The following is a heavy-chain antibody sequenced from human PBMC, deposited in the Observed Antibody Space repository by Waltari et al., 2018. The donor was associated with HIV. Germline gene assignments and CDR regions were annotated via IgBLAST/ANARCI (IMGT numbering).Heavy chain of an antibody. CDR2: IYYDGSKK. J-gene: IGHJ4*02. CDR1: GFTFQNFA. D-gene: IGHD5-18*01. V-gene: IGHV3-33*01. Sequence: QVPLVESGGGVAQPGRSLSLSCAASGFTFQNFAMNWVRQAPGKGLEWVGNIYYDGSKKFYGDSVGGRFTISRDNSKQILYLQMNSLRVEDTALYYCARDYNYAPDYWGQGTLVVVSS. CDR3: ARDYNYAPDY.